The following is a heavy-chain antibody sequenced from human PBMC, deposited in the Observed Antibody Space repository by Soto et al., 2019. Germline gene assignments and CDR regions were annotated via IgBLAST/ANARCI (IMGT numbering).Heavy chain of an antibody. Sequence: SETLSLTCTVSGGSISSYYWSWIRQPPGKGLEWIGYIYYSGSTNYNPSLKSRVTISVDTSKNQFSLKLSSVTAADTAVYCCARLGWNYRYYYYYLDVWGKGTTVTVSS. D-gene: IGHD1-7*01. V-gene: IGHV4-59*08. CDR1: GGSISSYY. J-gene: IGHJ6*03. CDR3: ARLGWNYRYYYYYLDV. CDR2: IYYSGST.